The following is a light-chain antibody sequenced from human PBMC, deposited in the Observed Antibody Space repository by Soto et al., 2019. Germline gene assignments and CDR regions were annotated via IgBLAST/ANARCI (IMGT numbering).Light chain of an antibody. Sequence: EIVLTQSPATLSLSPGERATLSCRASQSVSSYLAWYQQKPGQAPRLLIYDASNRATGIPARFSGSGSGTDFTLTISSLEPEDFAVYYCQQPMYTFGQGTKLEIK. CDR3: QQPMYT. V-gene: IGKV3-11*01. J-gene: IGKJ2*01. CDR1: QSVSSY. CDR2: DAS.